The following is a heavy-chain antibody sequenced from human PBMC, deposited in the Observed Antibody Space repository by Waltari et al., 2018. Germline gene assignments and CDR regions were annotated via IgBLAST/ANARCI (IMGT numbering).Heavy chain of an antibody. CDR3: ARGSVEGIVVVIAQGAFDI. V-gene: IGHV4-34*01. Sequence: QVQLQQWGAGLLKPSETLSLTCAVYGGSFSGYYWSWIRQPPGKGLEWIGEINHSGSTNYNPSLKIRVTISVGTSKNQFSLKLSSVTAADTAVYYCARGSVEGIVVVIAQGAFDIWGQGTMVTVSS. D-gene: IGHD2-21*01. CDR2: INHSGST. CDR1: GGSFSGYY. J-gene: IGHJ3*02.